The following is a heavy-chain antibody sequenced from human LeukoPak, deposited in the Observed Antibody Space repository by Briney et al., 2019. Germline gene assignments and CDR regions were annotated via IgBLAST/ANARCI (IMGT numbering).Heavy chain of an antibody. Sequence: RPGGSLRLSCAASGFTFSSYWMSWVRQAPGKGLEWVANIKQDGSEKYYVDSVKGRFTISRDNAKNSLYLQMNSLRAEDTAVYYCARDVPAAIPVGSGEYYYMDVWGKGTTVTVSS. CDR3: ARDVPAAIPVGSGEYYYMDV. CDR1: GFTFSSYW. J-gene: IGHJ6*03. CDR2: IKQDGSEK. D-gene: IGHD2-2*02. V-gene: IGHV3-7*01.